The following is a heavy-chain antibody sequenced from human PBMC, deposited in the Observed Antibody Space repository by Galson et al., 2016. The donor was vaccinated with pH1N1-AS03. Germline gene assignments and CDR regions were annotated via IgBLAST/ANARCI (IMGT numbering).Heavy chain of an antibody. J-gene: IGHJ4*02. Sequence: SLRLSCAASGFRFIDYWMTWVRQAPGKGLEWVANIDQDGSVKYYMDSVEGRFTISRDNAKNSLSLQMNSLRSEDTAVYYCTSGMVELDYWGQGTLVTVSS. CDR3: TSGMVELDY. V-gene: IGHV3-7*01. D-gene: IGHD3-10*01. CDR1: GFRFIDYW. CDR2: IDQDGSVK.